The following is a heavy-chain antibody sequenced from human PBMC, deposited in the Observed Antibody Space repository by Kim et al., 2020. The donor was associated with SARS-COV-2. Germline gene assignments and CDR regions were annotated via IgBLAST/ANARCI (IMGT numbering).Heavy chain of an antibody. V-gene: IGHV4-34*01. CDR2: INHSGST. Sequence: SETLSLTCAVYGGSFSGYYWSWIRQPPGKGLEWIGEINHSGSTNYNPSLKSRVTISVDTSKNQFSLKLSSVTAADTAVYYCAHGSSGWFGEFPDYWGQGTLVTVSS. J-gene: IGHJ4*02. D-gene: IGHD3-10*01. CDR3: AHGSSGWFGEFPDY. CDR1: GGSFSGYY.